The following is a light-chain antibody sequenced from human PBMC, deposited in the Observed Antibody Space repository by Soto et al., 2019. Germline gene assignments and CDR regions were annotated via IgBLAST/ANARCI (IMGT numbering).Light chain of an antibody. Sequence: EIVMTQSPVTLSVSPGERAALSCRASQSVSSNFAWYQQRPGQAPRLLIYGASTRATGIPARFSVSGSATEFTLTISSLQSEDFAVYYCQQYNNWPYTFGQGTKLEIK. CDR3: QQYNNWPYT. CDR2: GAS. CDR1: QSVSSN. V-gene: IGKV3-15*01. J-gene: IGKJ2*01.